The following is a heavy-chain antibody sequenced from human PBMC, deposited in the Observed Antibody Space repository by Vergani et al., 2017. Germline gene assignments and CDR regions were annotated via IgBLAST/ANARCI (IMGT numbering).Heavy chain of an antibody. CDR3: ARRRYYVGLGVFDP. CDR1: GGSISSYY. V-gene: IGHV4-59*01. J-gene: IGHJ5*02. D-gene: IGHD3-10*02. CDR2: IYYSGST. Sequence: QVQLQESGPGLVKPSETLSLTCTVSGGSISSYYWSWIRQPPGKGLEWIGYIYYSGSTNYNPSLKSRVTISVDTSKNQFSLKLSSVTAADTAVYYCARRRYYVGLGVFDPWGQGTLVTVSS.